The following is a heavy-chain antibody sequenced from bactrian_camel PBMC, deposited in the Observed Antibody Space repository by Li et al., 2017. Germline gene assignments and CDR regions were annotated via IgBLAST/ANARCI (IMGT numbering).Heavy chain of an antibody. J-gene: IGHJ4*01. Sequence: QLVESGGGLVQPGGSLRLSCAASGFTLSSGDMSWVRQAPGKGLEWVSTIDADGDNAYYADSVKGRFTISRDNAKNTVSLQLNSLKTEDTAMYFCSSSSGSGGSWYVYDYWGQGTQVTVS. V-gene: IGHV3S40*01. CDR3: SSSSGSGGSWYVYDY. CDR2: IDADGDNA. CDR1: GFTLSSGD. D-gene: IGHD2*01.